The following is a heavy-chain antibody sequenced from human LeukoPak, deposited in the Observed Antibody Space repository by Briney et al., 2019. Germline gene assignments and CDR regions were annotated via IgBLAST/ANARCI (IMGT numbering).Heavy chain of an antibody. CDR3: ARDTYYYGSGTYYFNY. CDR1: GGSISSYY. D-gene: IGHD3-10*01. V-gene: IGHV4-4*07. Sequence: SETLSLTCTVSGGSISSYYWTWIRQPAGKGLEWIGRTHTSGSTNYNPSLKSRVTMSVDTSKNQFSLKLSSVTAADTAVYYCARDTYYYGSGTYYFNYWGQGTLVTVSS. J-gene: IGHJ4*02. CDR2: THTSGST.